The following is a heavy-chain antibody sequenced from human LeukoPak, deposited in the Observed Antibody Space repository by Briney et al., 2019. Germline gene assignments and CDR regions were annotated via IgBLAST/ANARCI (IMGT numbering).Heavy chain of an antibody. CDR1: VYTFTSYG. CDR2: ISAYNGNT. V-gene: IGHV1-18*01. Sequence: ASVTVSFMASVYTFTSYGISWVRPAPGQGLAWMGWISAYNGNTNYAQKLQGRVTMTTDTSTSTAYMELRSLRSDDTAVYYCARDFREGPVDYWGQGTLVTVSS. CDR3: ARDFREGPVDY. J-gene: IGHJ4*02.